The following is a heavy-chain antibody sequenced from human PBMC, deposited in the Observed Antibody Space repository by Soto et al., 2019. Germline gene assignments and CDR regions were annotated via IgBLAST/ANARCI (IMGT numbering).Heavy chain of an antibody. CDR2: VYHNENT. D-gene: IGHD3-16*01. CDR1: GGSINDFAYY. CDR3: ARRERYYGSPGWFDP. Sequence: SETLSLTCTVSGGSINDFAYYWGWIRQAPGKGLEWIGTVYHNENTYYNPSLKSRITISADTAKNQFSLNLRSVTAADTAIYFCARRERYYGSPGWFDPWGQGTLVTVSS. J-gene: IGHJ5*02. V-gene: IGHV4-39*01.